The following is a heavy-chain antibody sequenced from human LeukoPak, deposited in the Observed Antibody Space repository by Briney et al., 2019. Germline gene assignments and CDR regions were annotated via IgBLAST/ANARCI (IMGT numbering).Heavy chain of an antibody. CDR2: IKEDGSEQ. D-gene: IGHD1-14*01. V-gene: IGHV3-7*01. CDR1: GFSFSRYW. Sequence: PGGSLRLSCVASGFSFSRYWMSWVRQAPGKGLEWVANIKEDGSEQYYADSLKGRFTISRDNVKNSLYLHINSLRAEDTAVYYCARDSFETEIDYWGQGTLVTVSS. J-gene: IGHJ4*02. CDR3: ARDSFETEIDY.